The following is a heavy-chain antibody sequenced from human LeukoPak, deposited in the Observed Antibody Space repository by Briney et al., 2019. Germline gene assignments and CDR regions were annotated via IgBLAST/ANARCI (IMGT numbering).Heavy chain of an antibody. CDR1: GGSFSGYY. V-gene: IGHV4-34*01. CDR3: ARNVLRYLDWLRGAFDI. D-gene: IGHD3-9*01. CDR2: INHSGST. J-gene: IGHJ3*02. Sequence: PSETLSLTCAVYGGSFSGYYWSWIRQPPGKGLEWIGEINHSGSTNYNPSLKSRVTISVDTSKNQFSLKLSSVTAADTAVYYCARNVLRYLDWLRGAFDIWGQGTMVTVSS.